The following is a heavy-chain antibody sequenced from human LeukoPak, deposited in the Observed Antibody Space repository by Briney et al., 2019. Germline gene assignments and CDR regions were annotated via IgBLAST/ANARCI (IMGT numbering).Heavy chain of an antibody. Sequence: TGGSLRLSCAASGFTFSSYSMNWVRQAPGKGLEWVSSISSSSSYIYYADSVKGRFTISRDNAKNSLYLQMNSLRAEDTAVYYCARGRLSSSIFDYWGQGTLVTVSS. D-gene: IGHD6-6*01. CDR1: GFTFSSYS. V-gene: IGHV3-21*01. CDR3: ARGRLSSSIFDY. J-gene: IGHJ4*02. CDR2: ISSSSSYI.